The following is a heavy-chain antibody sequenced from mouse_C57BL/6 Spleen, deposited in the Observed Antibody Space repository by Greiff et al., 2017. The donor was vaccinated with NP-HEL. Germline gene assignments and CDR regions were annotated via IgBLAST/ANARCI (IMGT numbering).Heavy chain of an antibody. Sequence: QVQLQQSGAELMKPGASVKLSCKASGYTFTGYWIDWVKQRPGHGLEWIGEILPGSGSTNYNEKFKGKATFTADTSSNTAYMQLSSLTSENSAIYYCARGGYYGSYRYFDGWGTGTTVTVSS. J-gene: IGHJ1*03. CDR2: ILPGSGST. D-gene: IGHD1-1*01. V-gene: IGHV1-9*01. CDR3: ARGGYYGSYRYFDG. CDR1: GYTFTGYW.